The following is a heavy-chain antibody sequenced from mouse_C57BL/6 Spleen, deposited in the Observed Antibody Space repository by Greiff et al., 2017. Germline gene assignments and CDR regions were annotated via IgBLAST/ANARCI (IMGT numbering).Heavy chain of an antibody. J-gene: IGHJ4*01. CDR1: GYTFTSYW. Sequence: QVQLQQPGAELVMPGASVKLSCKASGYTFTSYWMHWVKQRPGQGLEWIGEIDPSDSYTNYNQKFKGKSTLTVDKSSSTAYMQLSSLTSEDSAVYYCARARGMDYWGQGTSVTVSS. V-gene: IGHV1-69*01. CDR2: IDPSDSYT. CDR3: ARARGMDY.